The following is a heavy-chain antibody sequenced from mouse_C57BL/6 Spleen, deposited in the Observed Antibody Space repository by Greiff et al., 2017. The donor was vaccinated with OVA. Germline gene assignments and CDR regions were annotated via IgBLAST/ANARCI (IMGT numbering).Heavy chain of an antibody. CDR2: INPSTGGT. D-gene: IGHD2-3*01. V-gene: IGHV1-42*01. CDR1: GYSFTGYY. CDR3: ARRGDGYFFAY. J-gene: IGHJ3*01. Sequence: EVKLMESGPELVKPGASVKISCKASGYSFTGYYMNWVKQSPEKSLEWIGEINPSTGGTTYNQKFKAKATLTVDKSSSTAYMQLKSLTSEDSAVYYCARRGDGYFFAYWGQGTLVTVSA.